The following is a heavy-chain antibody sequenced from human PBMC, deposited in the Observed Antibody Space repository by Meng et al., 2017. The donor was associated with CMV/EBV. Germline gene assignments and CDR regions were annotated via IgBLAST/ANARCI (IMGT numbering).Heavy chain of an antibody. CDR2: VHTNGGST. CDR1: GFTFTYYV. J-gene: IGHJ4*02. Sequence: GGSLRLSCAASGFTFTYYVMHWVRQSPGEGLEHVAAVHTNGGSTYYADSVKGRFTISRDNSKNTVYLQMGSLRAEDTAVYYCARDGRYSGYDTAYFDYWGQGTLVTVSS. CDR3: ARDGRYSGYDTAYFDY. D-gene: IGHD5-12*01. V-gene: IGHV3-64*02.